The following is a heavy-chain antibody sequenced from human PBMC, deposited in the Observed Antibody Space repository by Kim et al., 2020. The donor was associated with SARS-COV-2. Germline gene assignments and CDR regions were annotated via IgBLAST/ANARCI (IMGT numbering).Heavy chain of an antibody. V-gene: IGHV3-74*01. D-gene: IGHD1-26*01. CDR3: ASRRYTGTYYSFDY. J-gene: IGHJ4*02. Sequence: YADAVKGRFTISRDNAKSTLYLKMNSLRAEDTAVYYCASRRYTGTYYSFDYWGQGTLVTVSS.